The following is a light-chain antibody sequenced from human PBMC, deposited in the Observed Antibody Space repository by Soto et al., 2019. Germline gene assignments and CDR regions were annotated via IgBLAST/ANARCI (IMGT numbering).Light chain of an antibody. CDR1: SSDVGGYNY. CDR3: SSYTSSSPLEV. Sequence: QSALTQPASVSGSPGLSITISCTGTSSDVGGYNYVSWYQQHPGKAPKLMIYEVSNRPSGVSDRFSGSKSGNTASLTISGLQAEDEADYYCSSYTSSSPLEVFGTGTKVTVL. J-gene: IGLJ1*01. V-gene: IGLV2-14*01. CDR2: EVS.